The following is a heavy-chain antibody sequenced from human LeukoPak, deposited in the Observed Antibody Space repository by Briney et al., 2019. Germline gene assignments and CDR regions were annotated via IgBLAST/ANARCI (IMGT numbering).Heavy chain of an antibody. V-gene: IGHV3-30*18. Sequence: PGRSLRLSCAASGFTFSSYGMHWVRQAPGKGLEWVAVISYDGSNKYYADSVKGRFTISRDNSKNTLYLQMNSLRAEDTAVYYCAKALDLRWRGSYYYYGMDVWGQGTTVTVSS. CDR2: ISYDGSNK. J-gene: IGHJ6*02. CDR1: GFTFSSYG. CDR3: AKALDLRWRGSYYYYGMDV. D-gene: IGHD4-23*01.